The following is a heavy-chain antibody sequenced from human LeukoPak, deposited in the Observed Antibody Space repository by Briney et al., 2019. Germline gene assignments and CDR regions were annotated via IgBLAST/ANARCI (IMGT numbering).Heavy chain of an antibody. V-gene: IGHV3-30*18. CDR2: MTYDGSHR. CDR1: GFTFSSYG. D-gene: IGHD2/OR15-2a*01. J-gene: IGHJ6*02. CDR3: VKEVRLGTCNHYSYGMDL. Sequence: PGRSLRLSCAASGFTFSSYGMHWVRQAPGKGLEWVAFMTYDGSHRYYAGSVMGRFTISRDNSKRTLFLQLDSLRVEDTAVYYCVKEVRLGTCNHYSYGMDLWGQGTTVTVS.